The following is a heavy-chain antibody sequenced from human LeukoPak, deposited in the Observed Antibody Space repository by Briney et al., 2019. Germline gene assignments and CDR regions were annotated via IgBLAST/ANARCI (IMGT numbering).Heavy chain of an antibody. J-gene: IGHJ5*02. Sequence: PSQTLSLTCAFSGGPTSIGGDPWSWIRQPPGRGLEWIGYIYYSGSTYYNPSLKSRVTISIDTSKNEFFLKLNSVTAADTAVYYCARSMVRGATNWFDPWGQGTLVTVAS. V-gene: IGHV4-30-4*07. D-gene: IGHD3-10*01. CDR3: ARSMVRGATNWFDP. CDR1: GGPTSIGGDP. CDR2: IYYSGST.